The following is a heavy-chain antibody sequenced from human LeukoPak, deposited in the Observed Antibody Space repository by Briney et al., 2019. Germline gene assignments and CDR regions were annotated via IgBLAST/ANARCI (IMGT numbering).Heavy chain of an antibody. Sequence: GSLRLSCAASGFTFSSYSMNWVRQAPGKGLEWVSSISSSSSYIYYADSVKGRFTISRDNAKNSLYLQMNSLRAEDTAVDYCVSWRGYRIGYFDYWGQGTLVTVSS. J-gene: IGHJ4*02. CDR3: VSWRGYRIGYFDY. CDR1: GFTFSSYS. CDR2: ISSSSSYI. D-gene: IGHD5-12*01. V-gene: IGHV3-21*01.